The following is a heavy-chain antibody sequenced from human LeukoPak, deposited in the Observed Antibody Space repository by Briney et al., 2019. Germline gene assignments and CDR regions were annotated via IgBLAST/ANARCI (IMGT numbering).Heavy chain of an antibody. J-gene: IGHJ4*02. V-gene: IGHV3-7*01. Sequence: PGGSLRLSCAASGLSFSTHWMNWVRQAARGGLEWLAKIKPDGSDRYCVDSVRGPFTISRDNAKSLVYLQIDSLRTEDTGVYYCSGRSGFSSIYWGQGTLVKVSS. D-gene: IGHD6-19*01. CDR1: GLSFSTHW. CDR2: IKPDGSDR. CDR3: SGRSGFSSIY.